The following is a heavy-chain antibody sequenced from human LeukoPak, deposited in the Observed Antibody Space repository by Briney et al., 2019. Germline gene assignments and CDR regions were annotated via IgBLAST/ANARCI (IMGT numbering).Heavy chain of an antibody. CDR2: KKQDGSEK. Sequence: GGSLRLSCAASRFTFSSYWMIWVPQARGKALECVAIKKQDGSEKYYVDSVKGRFTISRDNAKNSLYLQMNSLRAEDTAVYYCARDRGYCSGGGSYSGSVGYWGEGTLVTVSS. D-gene: IGHD2-15*01. CDR1: RFTFSSYW. CDR3: ARDRGYCSGGGSYSGSVGY. V-gene: IGHV3-7*05. J-gene: IGHJ4*02.